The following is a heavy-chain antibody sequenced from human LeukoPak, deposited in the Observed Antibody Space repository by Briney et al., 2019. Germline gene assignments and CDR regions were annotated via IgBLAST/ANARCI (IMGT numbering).Heavy chain of an antibody. CDR2: ISGSGGST. CDR3: ARGVGSGSRLRAGDY. J-gene: IGHJ4*02. D-gene: IGHD1-26*01. CDR1: GFTFSSYA. V-gene: IGHV3-23*01. Sequence: GGSLRLSCAASGFTFSSYAMSWVRQAPGKGLEWVSAISGSGGSTYYADSVKGRFTISRDNSKNTLYLQMNSLRAEDTAVYYCARGVGSGSRLRAGDYWGQGTLVTVSS.